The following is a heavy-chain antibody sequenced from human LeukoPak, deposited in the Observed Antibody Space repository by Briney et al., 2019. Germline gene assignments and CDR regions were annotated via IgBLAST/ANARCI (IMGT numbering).Heavy chain of an antibody. CDR2: ISYDGSNK. V-gene: IGHV3-30-3*02. CDR3: AKQLGYCSDGSCYFPY. Sequence: GGSLRLSCAASGFTFSSYAMSWVRQAPGKGLEWVAVISYDGSNKYYADSVQGRFTISRDNSKSTLCLQMNSLRAEVTAVYYCAKQLGYCSDGSCYFPYWGQGTLVTVSS. D-gene: IGHD2-15*01. J-gene: IGHJ4*02. CDR1: GFTFSSYA.